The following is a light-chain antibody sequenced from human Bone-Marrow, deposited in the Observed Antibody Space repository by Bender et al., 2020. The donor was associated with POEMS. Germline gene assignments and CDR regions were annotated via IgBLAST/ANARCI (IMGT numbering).Light chain of an antibody. V-gene: IGLV2-14*03. CDR2: DVT. CDR1: SGDVGGYNY. Sequence: QAAPTQPASVSGSPGQSVTISCTGTSGDVGGYNYVSWYQQHPGKAPKLMIYDVTNRPAGVSSRVSGSRSGNTASLTVSGLQAADEADYYCSSCAGRTVVFGGGTRLTVL. J-gene: IGLJ2*01. CDR3: SSCAGRTVV.